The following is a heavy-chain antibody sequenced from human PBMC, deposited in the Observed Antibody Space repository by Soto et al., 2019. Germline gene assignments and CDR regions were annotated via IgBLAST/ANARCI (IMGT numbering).Heavy chain of an antibody. J-gene: IGHJ4*02. V-gene: IGHV1-3*01. CDR1: GYTFTTYA. CDR3: ARDPYGDF. Sequence: QVQLVQSGAEVKKPGASVKVSCKASGYTFTTYAMHWVRQAPGQRLEWMGWINAANGNTKYSQKFQGSVTLTRDTSASTAYMELSSLRSEDTAVYYCARDPYGDFWGQGTLVTGSS. D-gene: IGHD4-17*01. CDR2: INAANGNT.